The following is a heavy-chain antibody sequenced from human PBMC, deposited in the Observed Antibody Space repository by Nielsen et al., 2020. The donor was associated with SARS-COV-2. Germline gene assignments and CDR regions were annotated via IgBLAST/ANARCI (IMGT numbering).Heavy chain of an antibody. CDR2: IYKSGTT. J-gene: IGHJ4*02. Sequence: SETLSLTCTVFGDSVTSGSYYWTWIRQPPGKGLEWIGHIYKSGTTNYNPSVKSRGTISVDMSKNHYSLKLTSVTAADTAVYYCARKTVSSDYWGQGTLVTVSS. D-gene: IGHD4-17*01. V-gene: IGHV4-61*03. CDR3: ARKTVSSDY. CDR1: GDSVTSGSYY.